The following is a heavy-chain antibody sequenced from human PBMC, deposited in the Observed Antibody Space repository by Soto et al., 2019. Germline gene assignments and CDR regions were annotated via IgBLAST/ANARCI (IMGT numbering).Heavy chain of an antibody. CDR3: AREYSSGWSKD. CDR1: GYTFTSYD. V-gene: IGHV1-8*01. CDR2: MNPNSGNT. Sequence: QVQLVQSGGEVKKPGASVKDSCKASGYTFTSYDINWMRQATGQGLEWMGWMNPNSGNTGYAQKFQGRVTMTRNTSISTAYMELSSMRSEDTAVYYWAREYSSGWSKDWGQGPLVTVSS. D-gene: IGHD6-19*01. J-gene: IGHJ4*02.